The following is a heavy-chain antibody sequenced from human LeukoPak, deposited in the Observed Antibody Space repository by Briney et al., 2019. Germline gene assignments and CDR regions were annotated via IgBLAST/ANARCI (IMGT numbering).Heavy chain of an antibody. D-gene: IGHD2-15*01. CDR2: ISNSGAST. V-gene: IGHV3-23*01. CDR3: AKGARYCSGGSCYPAYDY. J-gene: IGHJ4*02. CDR1: GFTFSSYA. Sequence: GRSLRLSCAAPGFTFSSYAMSWVRQAPGKGLEWVSHISNSGASTYYADSVKGRFTISRDNSKNTLYLQMNSLRVEDTAVYYCAKGARYCSGGSCYPAYDYWGQGTLVTVSS.